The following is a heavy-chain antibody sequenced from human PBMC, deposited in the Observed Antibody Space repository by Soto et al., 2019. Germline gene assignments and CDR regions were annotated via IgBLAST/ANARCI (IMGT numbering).Heavy chain of an antibody. D-gene: IGHD2-21*02. CDR3: AKDRGNGDTPNIYSYYGIEV. CDR2: ISGGGGTI. V-gene: IGHV3-23*01. Sequence: GVLRLSCAVSGFSFNAYGMSWVRQAPGKGLEWISFISGGGGTIYYADSVKGRFISSRDNSKSTLYLQMTSLSVDDTAVYYCAKDRGNGDTPNIYSYYGIEVWGQGTTVTVSS. CDR1: GFSFNAYG. J-gene: IGHJ6*02.